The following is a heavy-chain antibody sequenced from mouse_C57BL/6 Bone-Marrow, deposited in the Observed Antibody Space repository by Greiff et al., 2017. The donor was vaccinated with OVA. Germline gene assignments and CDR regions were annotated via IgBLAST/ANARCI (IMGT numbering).Heavy chain of an antibody. CDR2: ISYDGSN. D-gene: IGHD2-2*01. V-gene: IGHV3-6*01. J-gene: IGHJ4*01. Sequence: ESGPGLVKPSQSLSLTCSVTGYSITSGYYWNWIRQFPGNKLEWMGYISYDGSNNYNPSLKNRISITRDTSKNQFFLKLNSVTTEDTATYYCAREGTMVTYYAMDYWGQGTSVTVSS. CDR1: GYSITSGYY. CDR3: AREGTMVTYYAMDY.